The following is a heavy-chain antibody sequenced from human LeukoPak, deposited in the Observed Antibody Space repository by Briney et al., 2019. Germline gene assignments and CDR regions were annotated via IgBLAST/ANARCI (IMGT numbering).Heavy chain of an antibody. D-gene: IGHD3-22*01. V-gene: IGHV4-39*01. CDR2: IYYSGST. CDR3: ARRSRYYDSSGHDY. Sequence: WVRQPPGKGLEWIGSIYYSGSTYYNPSLKSRITISVDTSKNQFSLKLSSVTAADTAVYYCARRSRYYDSSGHDYWGQGTLVTVSS. J-gene: IGHJ4*02.